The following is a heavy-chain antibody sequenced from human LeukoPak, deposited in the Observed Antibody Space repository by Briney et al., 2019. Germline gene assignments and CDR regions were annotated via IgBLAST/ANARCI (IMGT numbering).Heavy chain of an antibody. CDR2: VSHSGGST. D-gene: IGHD5-24*01. J-gene: IGHJ6*03. V-gene: IGHV3-23*01. CDR3: AKDRDGDGWDYYYYMDV. CDR1: GFTFSNYA. Sequence: PGGSLRLSCATSGFTFSNYAMICVRQTPREGLEWVSAVSHSGGSTYYADSVKGRFTISRDNSKNTLYLQMNSLRAEDTAVYYCAKDRDGDGWDYYYYMDVWGKGTTVTISS.